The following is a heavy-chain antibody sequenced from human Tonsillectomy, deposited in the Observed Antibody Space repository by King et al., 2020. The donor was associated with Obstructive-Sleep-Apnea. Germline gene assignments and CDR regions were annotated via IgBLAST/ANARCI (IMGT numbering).Heavy chain of an antibody. CDR2: IYYSGST. J-gene: IGHJ4*02. V-gene: IGHV4-59*01. Sequence: VQLQESGPGLVKPSETLSLTCTVSGGSISSYYWSWIRQPPGKGLERIGYIYYSGSTNYNPSLKSRVTISVDTAKNQFSLKLSSVTAADTAVYYCARDQGWGLWFFDYWGQGTLVTVSS. D-gene: IGHD3-10*01. CDR3: ARDQGWGLWFFDY. CDR1: GGSISSYY.